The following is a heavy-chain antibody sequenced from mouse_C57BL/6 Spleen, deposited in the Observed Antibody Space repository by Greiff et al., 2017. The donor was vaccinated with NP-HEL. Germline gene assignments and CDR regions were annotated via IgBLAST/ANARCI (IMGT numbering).Heavy chain of an antibody. D-gene: IGHD1-1*01. Sequence: EVMLVESGGGLVKPGGSLKLSCAASGFTFSSYAMSWVRQTPEKRLEWVATISDGGSYTYYPDNVTGRFTISRDNAKNNLYLQMSHLKSEDTAMYYCARDGGPVAYFDYWGQGTTLTVSS. V-gene: IGHV5-4*01. CDR1: GFTFSSYA. CDR2: ISDGGSYT. CDR3: ARDGGPVAYFDY. J-gene: IGHJ2*01.